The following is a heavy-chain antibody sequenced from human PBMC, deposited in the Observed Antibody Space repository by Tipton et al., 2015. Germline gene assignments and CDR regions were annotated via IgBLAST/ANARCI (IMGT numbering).Heavy chain of an antibody. D-gene: IGHD7-27*01. CDR2: MSHTGST. CDR3: ARDHWGSLDY. CDR1: GDSVSRSDCA. V-gene: IGHV4-61*03. Sequence: LRLSCTVSGDSVSRSDCAWGWIRQAPGKGPESIGYMSHTGSTNLNPSLKSRVTISIDTSQNHFSLTLPSVTAADTAFYYCARDHWGSLDYWGPGILVTVSS. J-gene: IGHJ4*02.